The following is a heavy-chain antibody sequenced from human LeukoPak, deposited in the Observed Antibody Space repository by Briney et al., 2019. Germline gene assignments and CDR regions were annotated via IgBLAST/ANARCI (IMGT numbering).Heavy chain of an antibody. CDR2: ITGNDGYT. CDR1: GFTFSNYA. J-gene: IGHJ4*02. Sequence: GGSLRLSCAASGFTFSNYAMNWVRQAPGKGLEWVSGITGNDGYTYYADSVKGRFTISRDNSRSTLYLQINSPRAEDTAIYYCAKGTLQQFDYWGQGTLVTVSS. D-gene: IGHD1-1*01. V-gene: IGHV3-23*01. CDR3: AKGTLQQFDY.